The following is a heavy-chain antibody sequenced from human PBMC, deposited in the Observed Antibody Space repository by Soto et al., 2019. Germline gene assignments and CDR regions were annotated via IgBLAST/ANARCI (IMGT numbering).Heavy chain of an antibody. D-gene: IGHD1-1*01. CDR1: GFTFSSYG. J-gene: IGHJ4*02. CDR3: AKDRGKRPSHLDY. CDR2: ISYDGSNK. V-gene: IGHV3-30*18. Sequence: LRLSCAASGFTFSSYGMHWVRQAPGKGLEWVAVISYDGSNKYYADSVKGRFTISRDNSKNTLYLQMNSLRAEDTAVYYCAKDRGKRPSHLDYWGQGTLVTVSS.